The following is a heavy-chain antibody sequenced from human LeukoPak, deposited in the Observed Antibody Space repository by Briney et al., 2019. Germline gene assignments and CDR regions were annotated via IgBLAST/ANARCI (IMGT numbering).Heavy chain of an antibody. D-gene: IGHD3-9*01. CDR3: AKTSSVRSPFDY. CDR2: IIPIFGTA. CDR1: GGTFSSYA. J-gene: IGHJ3*01. V-gene: IGHV1-69*05. Sequence: SVKVSCKASGGTFSSYAISWVRQAPGQGLEWMGGIIPIFGTANYAQKFQGRVTITTDESTSTAYMELSSLRSEDTAVYYCAKTSSVRSPFDYWGQGTMVTVSS.